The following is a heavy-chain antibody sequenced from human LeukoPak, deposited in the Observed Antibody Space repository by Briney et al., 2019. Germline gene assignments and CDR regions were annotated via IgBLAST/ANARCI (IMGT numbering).Heavy chain of an antibody. Sequence: PSETLSLTCAVYGGXFNGYYWSWIRQPPGKGLEWIGEINHSGSTNYNPSLKSRVTISVDTSKNQFSLKLTSVTAADTAVYYCARVTSTYYFDYWGQGTLVTVSS. V-gene: IGHV4-34*01. CDR1: GGXFNGYY. CDR2: INHSGST. CDR3: ARVTSTYYFDY. J-gene: IGHJ4*02.